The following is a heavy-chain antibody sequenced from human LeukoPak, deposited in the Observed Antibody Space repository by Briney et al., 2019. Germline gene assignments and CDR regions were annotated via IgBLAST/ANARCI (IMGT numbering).Heavy chain of an antibody. CDR2: IYYSGST. V-gene: IGHV4-59*01. CDR3: ARGSSDDSSSSDYYYYYGMDV. Sequence: SETLSLTCTVSGGSISSYYWSWIRQPPGKGLEWIGYIYYSGSTNYNPSLKGRVTISVDTSKNQFSLKLSSVTAADTAVYYCARGSSDDSSSSDYYYYYGMDVWGQGTTVTVSS. CDR1: GGSISSYY. D-gene: IGHD6-13*01. J-gene: IGHJ6*02.